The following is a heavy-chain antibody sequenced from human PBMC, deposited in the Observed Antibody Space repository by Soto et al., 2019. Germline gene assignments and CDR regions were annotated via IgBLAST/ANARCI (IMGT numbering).Heavy chain of an antibody. D-gene: IGHD2-2*01. CDR3: AREWFVVVPAAIARRLKYYMDV. Sequence: GGSLRLSCAASGFTFSSYWMSWVRQAPGKGLEWVANIKQDGSEKYYVDSVKGRFTISRDNAKNSLYLQMNSLRAEDTAVYYCAREWFVVVPAAIARRLKYYMDVWGKGTTVTVSS. CDR2: IKQDGSEK. V-gene: IGHV3-7*01. J-gene: IGHJ6*03. CDR1: GFTFSSYW.